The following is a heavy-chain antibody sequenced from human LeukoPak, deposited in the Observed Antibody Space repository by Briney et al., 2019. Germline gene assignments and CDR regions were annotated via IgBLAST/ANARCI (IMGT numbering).Heavy chain of an antibody. Sequence: PGGSLRLSCAASGFTFSSYSMNWVRQAPGKGLEWVSVIYSGGSTYYADSVKGRFTISRDNSKNTLYLQMNSLRAEDTAVYYCARGAYGSGSYYPEHWGQGTLVTVSS. V-gene: IGHV3-66*01. CDR3: ARGAYGSGSYYPEH. CDR1: GFTFSSYS. J-gene: IGHJ4*02. CDR2: IYSGGST. D-gene: IGHD3-10*01.